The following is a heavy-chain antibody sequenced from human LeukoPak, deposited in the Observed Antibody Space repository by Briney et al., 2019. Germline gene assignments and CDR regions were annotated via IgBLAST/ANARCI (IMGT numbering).Heavy chain of an antibody. Sequence: SETLSLTCTVSGGSISSSSYYWGWIRQPPGKGLEWIGSIYYSGSTYYSPSLKSRVTISVDTSKNQFSLKLSSVTAADTAVYYCARISKTMTTVVLRYYFDYWGQGTLVTVSS. D-gene: IGHD4-23*01. CDR3: ARISKTMTTVVLRYYFDY. CDR2: IYYSGST. V-gene: IGHV4-39*07. J-gene: IGHJ4*02. CDR1: GGSISSSSYY.